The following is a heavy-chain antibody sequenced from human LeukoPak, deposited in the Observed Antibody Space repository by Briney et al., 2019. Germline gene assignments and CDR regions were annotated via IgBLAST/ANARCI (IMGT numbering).Heavy chain of an antibody. CDR3: VRAPYCTSTSCYAHDVFDV. D-gene: IGHD2-2*01. J-gene: IGHJ3*01. CDR1: GGTFSSYA. CDR2: IIPIIGIA. V-gene: IGHV1-69*04. Sequence: ASVKVSCKASGGTFSSYAISWVRQAPGQGLEWMGRIIPIIGIANYAQKFQGRVTITADKSTSTGYMELRSLRSEDAAVYYCVRAPYCTSTSCYAHDVFDVWGQGTMVTVSS.